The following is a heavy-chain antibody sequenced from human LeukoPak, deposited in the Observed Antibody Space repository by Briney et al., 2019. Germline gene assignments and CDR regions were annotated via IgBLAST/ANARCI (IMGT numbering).Heavy chain of an antibody. CDR1: GFTFSSYG. CDR3: ANSAVVVAATLDY. D-gene: IGHD2-15*01. CDR2: IRCDGSNK. V-gene: IGHV3-30*02. Sequence: GGSLRLSCAASGFTFSSYGMHWVRQAPGKGLEWVAFIRCDGSNKYYADSVKGRFTISRDNSKNTLYLQMNSLRAEDTAVYYCANSAVVVAATLDYWGQGTLVTVSS. J-gene: IGHJ4*02.